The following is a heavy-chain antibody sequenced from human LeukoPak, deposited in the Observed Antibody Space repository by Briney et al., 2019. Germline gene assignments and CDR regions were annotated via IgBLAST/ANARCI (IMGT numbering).Heavy chain of an antibody. CDR1: GVSISSYH. V-gene: IGHV4-59*01. CDR3: ARKDGDG. D-gene: IGHD5-24*01. CDR2: IYNSGST. J-gene: IGHJ4*02. Sequence: SETLSLTCTVSGVSISSYHWTWIRQPPGEGLEWIGHIYNSGSTNYNPSLRGRVTISLDTSKNQVSLKLSFVTAADTAMYYCARKDGDGWGQGTLVTVSS.